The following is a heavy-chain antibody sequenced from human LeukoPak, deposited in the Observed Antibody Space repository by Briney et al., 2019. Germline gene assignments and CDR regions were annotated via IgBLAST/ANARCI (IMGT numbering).Heavy chain of an antibody. V-gene: IGHV1-18*01. J-gene: IGHJ4*02. CDR3: ARARGIAVAGEFDY. Sequence: ASVKVSCKASGYTFTSYGISWVRQAPGQGLEWMGWISAYNGNTNYAQKLQGRVTMTTDTSTSTAYMELRSLRSDDTAVYYCARARGIAVAGEFDYWGQGTLVTVSS. CDR1: GYTFTSYG. CDR2: ISAYNGNT. D-gene: IGHD6-19*01.